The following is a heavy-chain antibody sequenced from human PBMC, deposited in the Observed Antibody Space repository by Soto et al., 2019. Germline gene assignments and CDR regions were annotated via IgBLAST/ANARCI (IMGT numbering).Heavy chain of an antibody. J-gene: IGHJ4*02. D-gene: IGHD5-12*01. Sequence: PSETLSLTCTVSGGSISSYYWSWIRQPPGKGLEWIGYIYYSGSTNYNPSLKSRVTISVDTSKNQFSLKLSSVTAADTAVYYCAGGGNRGYSGYDFFSPSVGPGEFDYWGQGTLVTVSS. CDR2: IYYSGST. CDR1: GGSISSYY. V-gene: IGHV4-59*01. CDR3: AGGGNRGYSGYDFFSPSVGPGEFDY.